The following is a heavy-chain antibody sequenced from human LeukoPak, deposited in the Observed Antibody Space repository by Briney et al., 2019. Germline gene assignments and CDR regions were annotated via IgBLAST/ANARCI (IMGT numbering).Heavy chain of an antibody. CDR2: ISPSGGST. V-gene: IGHV1-46*01. CDR1: GYTFTGYY. J-gene: IGHJ4*02. CDR3: ARDLGGYDRGGDY. D-gene: IGHD5-12*01. Sequence: ASVRVSCKASGYTFTGYYMHWVRQAPGQGPEWMGVISPSGGSTTYAQKFQGRVILTRDMSTSTDYLELSSLRSEDTAVYYCARDLGGYDRGGDYWGQGTLVTVSS.